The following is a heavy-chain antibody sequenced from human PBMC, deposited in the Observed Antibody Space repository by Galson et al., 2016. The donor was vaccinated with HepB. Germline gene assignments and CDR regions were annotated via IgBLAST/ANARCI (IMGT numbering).Heavy chain of an antibody. CDR3: AKVKSHTYQFDY. CDR1: GFTLSSYG. D-gene: IGHD2-2*01. CDR2: TSGSGGST. J-gene: IGHJ4*02. Sequence: SLRLSCAASGFTLSSYGMSWVRQAPGKGLEWVSGTSGSGGSTYYADSVKGRFTISRVNSKNTLYLQMNSLRAEDTAVYYCAKVKSHTYQFDYWGQGTLVTVSS. V-gene: IGHV3-23*01.